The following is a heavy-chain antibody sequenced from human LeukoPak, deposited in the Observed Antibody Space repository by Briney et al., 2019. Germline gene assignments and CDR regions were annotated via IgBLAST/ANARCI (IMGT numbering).Heavy chain of an antibody. CDR1: GGTFSSYA. D-gene: IGHD1-20*01. Sequence: SVKVSCKASGGTFSSYAISWVRQAPGQGLEWMGGIIPIFGTANYAQKFQGRVTITADKSTSTAYMELSSLRSGDTAVYYCARMSWVTGTSGGWFDPWGQGTLVTVSS. CDR3: ARMSWVTGTSGGWFDP. J-gene: IGHJ5*02. V-gene: IGHV1-69*06. CDR2: IIPIFGTA.